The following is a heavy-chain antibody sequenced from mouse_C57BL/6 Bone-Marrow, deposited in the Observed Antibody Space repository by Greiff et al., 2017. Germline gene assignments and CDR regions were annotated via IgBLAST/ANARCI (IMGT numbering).Heavy chain of an antibody. CDR1: GFTFSSYA. Sequence: EVQLVESGGGLVKPGGSLKLSCAASGFTFSSYAMSWVRQTPEKRLEWVATISDGGSYTYSPDNVKGRFTISRDNAKNNLYLQMSHLKSEDTAMYYCARERGDYWGQGTTLTVSS. CDR2: ISDGGSYT. J-gene: IGHJ2*01. CDR3: ARERGDY. V-gene: IGHV5-4*01.